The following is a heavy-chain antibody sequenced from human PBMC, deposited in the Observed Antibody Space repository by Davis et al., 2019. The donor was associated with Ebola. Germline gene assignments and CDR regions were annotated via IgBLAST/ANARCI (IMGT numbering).Heavy chain of an antibody. J-gene: IGHJ4*02. CDR2: IKQDGSEK. D-gene: IGHD3-22*01. Sequence: GESLKISCAASGFTFSSYAMSWVRQAPGKGLEWVANIKQDGSEKYYVDSVKGRFSISRDNAKNSLYLQMNSLRAEDTAVYYCAREDSGYDSSGYYYFLADYWGQGTLVTVSS. CDR3: AREDSGYDSSGYYYFLADY. V-gene: IGHV3-7*01. CDR1: GFTFSSYA.